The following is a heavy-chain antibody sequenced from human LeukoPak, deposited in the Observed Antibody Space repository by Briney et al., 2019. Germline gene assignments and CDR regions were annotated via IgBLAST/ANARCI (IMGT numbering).Heavy chain of an antibody. D-gene: IGHD3-3*01. CDR2: INHNGNVN. Sequence: PGGSLRLSCAASGFTFSSYWMNWARQAPGKGLEWVASINHNGNVNYYVDSVKGRFTISRDNAKNSLYLQMSNLRAEDTAVYYCARPHNNWRWYFDLWGRGTLVTVSS. CDR1: GFTFSSYW. V-gene: IGHV3-7*03. CDR3: ARPHNNWRWYFDL. J-gene: IGHJ2*01.